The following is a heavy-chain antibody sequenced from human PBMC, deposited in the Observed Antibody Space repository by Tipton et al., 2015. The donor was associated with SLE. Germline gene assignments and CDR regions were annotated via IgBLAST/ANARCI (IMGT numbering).Heavy chain of an antibody. CDR3: AKDPTGFCSGGNCYFDY. D-gene: IGHD2-15*01. CDR1: GFTFRNYA. CDR2: ISSSGKTT. J-gene: IGHJ4*02. Sequence: SLRLSCAASGFTFRNYAMSWVRQAPGKGLQWVSAISSSGKTTHYADSVRGRFTISRDNSKNTLYLQMNSLRAEDTAVYYCAKDPTGFCSGGNCYFDYWGQGALVTVSS. V-gene: IGHV3-23*01.